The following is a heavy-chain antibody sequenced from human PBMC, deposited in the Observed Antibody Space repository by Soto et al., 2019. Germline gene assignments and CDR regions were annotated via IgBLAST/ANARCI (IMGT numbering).Heavy chain of an antibody. CDR1: GYTFIGYY. J-gene: IGHJ4*02. CDR3: ARVSNYYDSSGYPEY. CDR2: IDPNSGGT. V-gene: IGHV1-2*02. D-gene: IGHD3-22*01. Sequence: ASVKVSCKTSGYTFIGYYIHWVRQAPGQGLEWMGWIDPNSGGTNYAQKFQGRVTMTRDTSISTAYLELSRLRSDDTAVYYCARVSNYYDSSGYPEYWGQGTLVTVSS.